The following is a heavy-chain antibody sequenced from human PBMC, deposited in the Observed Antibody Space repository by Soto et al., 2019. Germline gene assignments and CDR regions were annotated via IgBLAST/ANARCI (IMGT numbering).Heavy chain of an antibody. CDR2: IYYSGST. Sequence: PSETLSLTCTVSGGSISSYYWSWIRQPPGKGLEWIGYIYYSGSTNYNPSLKSRVTISVDTSKNQFSLKLSSVTAADTAVYYCARSISVAMDFWGQGTLVTVSS. CDR3: ARSISVAMDF. D-gene: IGHD6-19*01. J-gene: IGHJ4*02. CDR1: GGSISSYY. V-gene: IGHV4-59*12.